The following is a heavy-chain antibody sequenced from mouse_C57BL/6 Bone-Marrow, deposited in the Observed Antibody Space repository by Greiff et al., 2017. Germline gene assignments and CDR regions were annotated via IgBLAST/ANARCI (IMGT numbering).Heavy chain of an antibody. V-gene: IGHV1-76*01. J-gene: IGHJ2*01. CDR1: GYTFTDYY. CDR3: ARGYPY. Sequence: QVQLKQSGAELVRPGASVKLSCKASGYTFTDYYINWVKQRPGQGLEWIARIYPGSGNTYYNEKFKGKATLTAETSSSTAYMQLSSLTSEDSAVYFCARGYPYWGQGTTLTVSS. D-gene: IGHD2-2*01. CDR2: IYPGSGNT.